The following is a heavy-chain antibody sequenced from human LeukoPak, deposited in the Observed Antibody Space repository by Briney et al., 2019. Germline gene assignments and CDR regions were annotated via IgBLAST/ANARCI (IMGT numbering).Heavy chain of an antibody. D-gene: IGHD3-10*01. CDR3: ARDMGRTMVRGVDRCWFDP. CDR1: GGSISSYY. J-gene: IGHJ5*02. Sequence: SETLSLTCTVSGGSISSYYWSWIRQPPGKGLEWIGYIYYSGSTNYNPSLKSRVTISVDTSKNQFSLKLSSVTAADTAVYYCARDMGRTMVRGVDRCWFDPWGQGTLVTVSS. CDR2: IYYSGST. V-gene: IGHV4-59*01.